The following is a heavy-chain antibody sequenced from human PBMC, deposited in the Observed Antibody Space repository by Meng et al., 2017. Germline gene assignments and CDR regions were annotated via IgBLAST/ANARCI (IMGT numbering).Heavy chain of an antibody. CDR1: GYNFPDYW. Sequence: KVSFKPSGYNFPDYWLHWVRRAPGQGLEWMGRIDPKSGDTHYAQRFQGRVTMTGDTSISTAYMELSGLRSDDTAMYYCARDEDISAAGKLFGDYWGQGPLVTVSS. CDR2: IDPKSGDT. CDR3: ARDEDISAAGKLFGDY. V-gene: IGHV1-2*06. D-gene: IGHD6-13*01. J-gene: IGHJ4*02.